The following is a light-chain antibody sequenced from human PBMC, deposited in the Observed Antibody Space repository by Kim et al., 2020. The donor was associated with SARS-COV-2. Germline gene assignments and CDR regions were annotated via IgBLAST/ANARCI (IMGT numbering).Light chain of an antibody. CDR2: GKN. Sequence: SSELTPDPAVSVALGQTVRITCQGDSLRSYYASWYQQKPGQAPVLVIYGKNNRPSGIPDRFSGSSSGNTASLTITGAQAEDEADYYCNSRDSSGNHLVFGGGTQLTFL. V-gene: IGLV3-19*01. CDR3: NSRDSSGNHLV. J-gene: IGLJ2*01. CDR1: SLRSYY.